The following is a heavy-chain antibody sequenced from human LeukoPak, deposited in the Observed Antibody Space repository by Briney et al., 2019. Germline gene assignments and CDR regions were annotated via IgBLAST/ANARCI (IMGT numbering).Heavy chain of an antibody. V-gene: IGHV3-7*01. J-gene: IGHJ6*03. CDR2: IKQDGSEK. CDR1: GFTFSSYW. CDR3: ARTYDSSGFYYYYYYMDV. D-gene: IGHD3-22*01. Sequence: GGSLRLSCAASGFTFSSYWMSWVRQAPGKGLEWVANIKQDGSEKYYVDSVKGRFTISRDNAKNSLYLQMNSLRAEDTAVYYCARTYDSSGFYYYYYYMDVWGKGTTVTVSS.